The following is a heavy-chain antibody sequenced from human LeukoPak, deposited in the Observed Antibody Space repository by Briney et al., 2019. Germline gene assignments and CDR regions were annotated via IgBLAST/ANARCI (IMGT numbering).Heavy chain of an antibody. V-gene: IGHV4-31*03. J-gene: IGHJ4*02. CDR3: ARWYGYSSPQGLDY. Sequence: SETLSLTCTVSGGSISSGGYYWSWIRQHPGKGLEWIGYIYYSGSTYYNPSLKSRVTISVDTSKNQFSLKLSSVTAADTAVYYCARWYGYSSPQGLDYWGQGTLVTVSS. CDR1: GGSISSGGYY. D-gene: IGHD6-13*01. CDR2: IYYSGST.